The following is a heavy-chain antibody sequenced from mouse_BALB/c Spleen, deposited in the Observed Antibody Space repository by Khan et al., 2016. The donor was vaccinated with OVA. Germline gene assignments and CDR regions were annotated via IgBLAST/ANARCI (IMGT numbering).Heavy chain of an antibody. CDR1: GYSFTVYY. D-gene: IGHD2-12*01. V-gene: IGHV1-18*01. CDR2: VNPNNGDT. Sequence: IQLQQSGPDLVKPGASVKISCKASGYSFTVYYMTWVKQSHGKSPEWIGRVNPNNGDTNYNQNFKGKAILTVDKSSNTAYMELRILTSYDATVFYCARGYEFFPYWGQGTLVTVSA. J-gene: IGHJ3*01. CDR3: ARGYEFFPY.